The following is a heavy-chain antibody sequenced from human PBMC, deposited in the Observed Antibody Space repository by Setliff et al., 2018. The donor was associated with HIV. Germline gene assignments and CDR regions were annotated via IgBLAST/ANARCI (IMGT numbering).Heavy chain of an antibody. CDR3: ARHWGNSFDI. D-gene: IGHD7-27*01. J-gene: IGHJ3*02. CDR2: IKQDGSEK. CDR1: GSIFGDYA. Sequence: PGGSLRLSCTASGSIFGDYAMNWVRQAPGKGLEWVANIKQDGSEKYYVDSVKGRFTISRDKAENSLYLEMNNLRGEDTAVYYCARHWGNSFDIWGQGTLVTVSS. V-gene: IGHV3-7*01.